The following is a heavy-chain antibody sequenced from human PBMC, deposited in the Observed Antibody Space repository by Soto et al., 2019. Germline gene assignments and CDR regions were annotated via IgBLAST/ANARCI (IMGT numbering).Heavy chain of an antibody. CDR3: ARGCMGATVYYYYGMDV. D-gene: IGHD4-17*01. V-gene: IGHV4-34*01. CDR2: INHSGST. CDR1: GGSFSGYY. J-gene: IGHJ6*02. Sequence: PETLSLTCAVYGGSFSGYYWSWIRQPPGKGLEWIGEINHSGSTNYNPSLKSRVTISVDTSKNQFSLKLSSVTAADTAVYYCARGCMGATVYYYYGMDVWGQGTTVTVSS.